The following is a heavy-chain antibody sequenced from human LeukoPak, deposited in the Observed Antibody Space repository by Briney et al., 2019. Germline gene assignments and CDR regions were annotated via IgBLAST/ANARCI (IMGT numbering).Heavy chain of an antibody. V-gene: IGHV4-39*01. D-gene: IGHD3-22*01. J-gene: IGHJ4*02. CDR2: LYYSGST. CDR1: GGSISSSSAY. CDR3: ARHMYDRSGRPFDY. Sequence: PSETLSLTCTVSGGSISSSSAYWGWIRQPPGKGLEWIGSLYYSGSTDYSPSLKSRVSISVDTSKNQFSLKLTSVTAADTAVYYCARHMYDRSGRPFDYWGQGTLVTVSS.